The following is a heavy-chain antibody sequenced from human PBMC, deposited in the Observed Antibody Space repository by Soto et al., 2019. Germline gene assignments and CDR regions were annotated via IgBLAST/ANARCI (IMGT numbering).Heavy chain of an antibody. V-gene: IGHV4-34*01. CDR3: ASGLSKWGFYYMDV. D-gene: IGHD7-27*01. CDR1: GGSFSGYY. CDR2: INHSGST. J-gene: IGHJ6*03. Sequence: SETLSLTCAVYGGSFSGYYWSWIRQPPGKGLEWIGEINHSGSTNYNPSLKSRVTISVDTSKNQFSLKLSSVTAADTAVCYCASGLSKWGFYYMDVWGKGTTVTVSS.